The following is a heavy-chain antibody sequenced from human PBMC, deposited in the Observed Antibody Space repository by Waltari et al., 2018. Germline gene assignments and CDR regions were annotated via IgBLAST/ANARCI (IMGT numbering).Heavy chain of an antibody. D-gene: IGHD3-10*01. CDR2: IHISGRI. CDR3: ARDYGQDWFDP. J-gene: IGHJ5*02. CDR1: GGSIIDFF. Sequence: QVQLQESGPGLVRPAETLSVTCNVSGGSIIDFFWTWIRQPAGKGLEWIGRIHISGRIDYHPSLRSRVSMSVDTSKNQFSLKLSSIIAADTAVYYCARDYGQDWFDPWGQGTLVTVSS. V-gene: IGHV4-4*07.